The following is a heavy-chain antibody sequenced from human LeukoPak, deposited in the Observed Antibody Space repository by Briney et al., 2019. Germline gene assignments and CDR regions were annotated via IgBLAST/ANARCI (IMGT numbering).Heavy chain of an antibody. V-gene: IGHV3-53*01. J-gene: IGHJ4*02. CDR3: TKVLWGLTLLSSDY. D-gene: IGHD3-16*01. CDR2: IYSDNT. CDR1: GFTVSSNS. Sequence: GGSLRLSCTVSGFTVSSNSMSWVRQAPGKGLEWVSFIYSDNTHYSDSVKGRFTISRDNSKNMVFLQMSGLRAEDTALYYCTKVLWGLTLLSSDYWGQGTLVTVSS.